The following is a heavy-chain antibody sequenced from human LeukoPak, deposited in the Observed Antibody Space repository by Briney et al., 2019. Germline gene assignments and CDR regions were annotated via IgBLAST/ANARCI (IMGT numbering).Heavy chain of an antibody. J-gene: IGHJ5*02. V-gene: IGHV3-49*04. CDR3: TRRRYSSSWYYWFDP. CDR2: IRSKAYGGTT. D-gene: IGHD6-13*01. Sequence: GGSLRLSCTASGFTFGDYAMSWVRQAPGKGLEWVGFIRSKAYGGTTEYAASVKGRFTISRDDSKSIAYLQMNSLKTEDTAVYYCTRRRYSSSWYYWFDPWGQGTLVTVSS. CDR1: GFTFGDYA.